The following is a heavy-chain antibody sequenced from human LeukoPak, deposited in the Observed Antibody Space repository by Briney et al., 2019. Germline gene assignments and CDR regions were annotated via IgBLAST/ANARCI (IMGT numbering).Heavy chain of an antibody. J-gene: IGHJ6*04. D-gene: IGHD3-9*01. Sequence: GGSLRLSCAASGFTFSSYWMSRVRQAPGKGLEWVANIKQDGSEKYYVDSVKGRFTISRDNAKNSLYPQMNSLRAEDTAVYYCALNPVLRYFDWFWVDVWGKGTTVTVSS. CDR3: ALNPVLRYFDWFWVDV. CDR2: IKQDGSEK. CDR1: GFTFSSYW. V-gene: IGHV3-7*01.